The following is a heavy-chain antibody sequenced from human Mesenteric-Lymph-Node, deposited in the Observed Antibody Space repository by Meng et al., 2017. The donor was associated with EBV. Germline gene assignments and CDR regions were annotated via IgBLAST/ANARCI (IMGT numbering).Heavy chain of an antibody. CDR3: VRCGAVTLVQGGPDH. CDR1: GGSFGWYF. D-gene: IGHD3-10*01. Sequence: QLQQWVAGSLPPPGTLAPAGGCLGGSFGWYFWSWIRQPPGKGLEWIGEINRVGGTNYNPSLKSRLTMSVDTSKNHFSLKLTSVTAADTAVYYCVRCGAVTLVQGGPDHWGQGTLVTVSS. J-gene: IGHJ4*02. CDR2: INRVGGT. V-gene: IGHV4-34*01.